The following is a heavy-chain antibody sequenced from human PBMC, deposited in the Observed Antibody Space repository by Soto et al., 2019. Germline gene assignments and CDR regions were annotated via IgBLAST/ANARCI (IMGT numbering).Heavy chain of an antibody. CDR3: ARDPIVATSAFDY. J-gene: IGHJ4*02. Sequence: SETLSLTCTVSGGSISSGDHYWSWIRQPPGKGLEWIGYIYYSGSTYYNPSLKSRVTISVDTSKNQFSLKLSSVTAADTAVYYCARDPIVATSAFDYWGQGTLVTVSS. CDR2: IYYSGST. V-gene: IGHV4-30-4*01. D-gene: IGHD5-12*01. CDR1: GGSISSGDHY.